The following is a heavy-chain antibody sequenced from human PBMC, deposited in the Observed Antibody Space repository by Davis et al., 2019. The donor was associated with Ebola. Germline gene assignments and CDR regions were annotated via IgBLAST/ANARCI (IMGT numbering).Heavy chain of an antibody. J-gene: IGHJ6*02. D-gene: IGHD3-10*01. CDR2: MNPNSGNT. CDR1: GYTFTSYD. V-gene: IGHV1-8*01. Sequence: ASVKVSCKASGYTFTSYDINWVRQATGQGLEWMGWMNPNSGNTGYAQKFQGRVTMTRNTSISTAYMELSSLRSEDTAVYYCARGNRYYYGSGKYYYGMDVWGQGTTVTVSS. CDR3: ARGNRYYYGSGKYYYGMDV.